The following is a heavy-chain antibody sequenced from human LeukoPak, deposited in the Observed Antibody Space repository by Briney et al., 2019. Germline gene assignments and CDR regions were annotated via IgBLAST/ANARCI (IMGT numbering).Heavy chain of an antibody. Sequence: GGYLRLYCAASGFTFSSYEMNWVRQAPGKGLEWVSYISSSGSTIYYADSVKGRFTISRDNAKNSLYLQMNSLRAEDTAVYYCARGSDIVVVVAAISDYYFDYWGQGTLVTVSS. J-gene: IGHJ4*02. CDR3: ARGSDIVVVVAAISDYYFDY. V-gene: IGHV3-48*03. CDR2: ISSSGSTI. D-gene: IGHD2-15*01. CDR1: GFTFSSYE.